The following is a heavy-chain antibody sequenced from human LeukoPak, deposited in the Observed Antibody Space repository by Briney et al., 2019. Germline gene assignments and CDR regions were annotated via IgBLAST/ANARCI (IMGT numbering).Heavy chain of an antibody. Sequence: GWSLRLSCAASGLTLSSYSLHWVRQAPGKGLEWVAVTSSDGRNEKYADSAKGRFAISRDNSNNTLYLQMNSLRAEDTAVDYCARGFMASAYSSGDYWGQGTLVTVSS. J-gene: IGHJ4*02. D-gene: IGHD6-19*01. CDR2: TSSDGRNE. CDR1: GLTLSSYS. V-gene: IGHV3-30*09. CDR3: ARGFMASAYSSGDY.